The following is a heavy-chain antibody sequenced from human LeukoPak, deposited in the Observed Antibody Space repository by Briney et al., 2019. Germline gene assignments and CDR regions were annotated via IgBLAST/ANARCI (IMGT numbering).Heavy chain of an antibody. Sequence: PGGSLRLSCAASGFTFSSYAMSWVRQAPGKGLEWVSAISGSGGSTYYADSAKGRFTISRDNSKNTLYLQMNSLRAEDTAVYYCANSPRGYSYGYKPDYWGQGTLVTVSS. CDR2: ISGSGGST. CDR3: ANSPRGYSYGYKPDY. J-gene: IGHJ4*02. V-gene: IGHV3-23*01. CDR1: GFTFSSYA. D-gene: IGHD5-18*01.